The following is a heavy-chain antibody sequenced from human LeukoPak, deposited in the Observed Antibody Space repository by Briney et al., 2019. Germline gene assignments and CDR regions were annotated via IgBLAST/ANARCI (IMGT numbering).Heavy chain of an antibody. V-gene: IGHV4-34*01. Sequence: KPSETLSLTCAVYGGSFSGYYWSWIRQPPGKGLEWIGEINHSGSTNYNPSLKSRVTISVDTSKNQFSLKLSSVTAADTAVYYCARVQYSSSWYDDYWGQGTLVTVSS. J-gene: IGHJ4*02. CDR2: INHSGST. CDR3: ARVQYSSSWYDDY. CDR1: GGSFSGYY. D-gene: IGHD6-13*01.